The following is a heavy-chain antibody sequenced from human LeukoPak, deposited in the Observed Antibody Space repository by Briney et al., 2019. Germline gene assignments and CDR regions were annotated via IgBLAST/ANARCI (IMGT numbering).Heavy chain of an antibody. CDR2: ISAYNGNT. J-gene: IGHJ6*02. V-gene: IGHV1-18*01. CDR3: ARESYCSSTSCLSYYYYGIDV. Sequence: EASVKVSCKASGYTFTSYGISWVRQAPGQGLEWMGWISAYNGNTNYAQKLQGRVTMTTDTSTSTAYMELRSLRSDDTAVYYCARESYCSSTSCLSYYYYGIDVWGQGTTVTVSS. D-gene: IGHD2-2*01. CDR1: GYTFTSYG.